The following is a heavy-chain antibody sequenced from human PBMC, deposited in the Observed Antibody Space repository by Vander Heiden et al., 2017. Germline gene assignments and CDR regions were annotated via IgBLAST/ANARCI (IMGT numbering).Heavy chain of an antibody. CDR1: GFPFDDYA. D-gene: IGHD5-18*01. CDR3: ARDLRGYSNRQGWYFDL. Sequence: EVQLVESGGGLVQPGRSLGFSCAAAGFPFDDYAMHRVRQAPGKGLEWVSGISWKSGSRGYADSVKGRFTVSRDNAKNSLYLQMNSLRGEDTALYYCARDLRGYSNRQGWYFDLWGRGTLVTVSS. J-gene: IGHJ2*01. V-gene: IGHV3-9*01. CDR2: ISWKSGSR.